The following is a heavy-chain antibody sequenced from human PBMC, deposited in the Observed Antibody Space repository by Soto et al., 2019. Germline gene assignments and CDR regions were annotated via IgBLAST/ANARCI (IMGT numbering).Heavy chain of an antibody. Sequence: SETLSLTCTVSGGSISSYYWSWIRQPPGKGLEWIGYIYYSGSTNYNPSLRSRVTISVDTSKNQFSLKLSSVTAADTAVYYCARGGRGTFVGSKEAYDMWGKGTMFTV. CDR2: IYYSGST. J-gene: IGHJ3*02. CDR3: ARGGRGTFVGSKEAYDM. CDR1: GGSISSYY. V-gene: IGHV4-59*08. D-gene: IGHD1-1*01.